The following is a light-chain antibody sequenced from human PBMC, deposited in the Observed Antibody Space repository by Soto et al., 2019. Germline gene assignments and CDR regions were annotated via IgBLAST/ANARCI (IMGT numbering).Light chain of an antibody. CDR3: QQYGGSPFT. J-gene: IGKJ2*01. V-gene: IGKV3-20*01. CDR2: DTS. CDR1: QSLSNSF. Sequence: IVLTQSPATLSLSPGERATLSCRASQSLSNSFIALYQHKPCQAPRLLVYDTSTRATGIPDRYSGSGSGTDFTPTITRLEPEDFAVYYCQQYGGSPFTFGLGTKV.